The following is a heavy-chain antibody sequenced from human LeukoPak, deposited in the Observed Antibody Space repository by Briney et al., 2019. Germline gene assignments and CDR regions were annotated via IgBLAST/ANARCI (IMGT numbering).Heavy chain of an antibody. CDR1: GFTFSNFP. Sequence: GGSLRLSCAASGFTFSNFPVSWVRQAPGKGLEWVSAISNGGTNTYYADSVKGRFTISRDNSKNTLYLQTNSLTAEDTAVYYCAKHYASGKRYFDYWGQGTLITVSS. CDR3: AKHYASGKRYFDY. D-gene: IGHD3-10*01. V-gene: IGHV3-23*01. CDR2: ISNGGTNT. J-gene: IGHJ4*02.